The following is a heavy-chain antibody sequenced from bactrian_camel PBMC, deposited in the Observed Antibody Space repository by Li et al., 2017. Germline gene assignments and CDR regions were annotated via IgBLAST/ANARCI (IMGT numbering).Heavy chain of an antibody. CDR1: GFTFSNHY. D-gene: IGHD3*01. V-gene: IGHV3S5*01. CDR3: AAVAEGRTVEGGVSLWTLFESGY. J-gene: IGHJ4*01. Sequence: VQLVESGGGLVQPGGSLRLSCAASGFTFSNHYMSWVRQAPGKGLEWVSYINPDGSGSNYADSMRGRFTISRDNAKNTLYLQMNSLRPEDTAMYYCAAVAEGRTVEGGVSLWTLFESGYWGQGTQVTVS. CDR2: INPDGSGS.